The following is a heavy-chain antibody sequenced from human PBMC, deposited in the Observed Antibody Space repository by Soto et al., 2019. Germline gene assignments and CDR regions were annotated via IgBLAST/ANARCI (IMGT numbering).Heavy chain of an antibody. J-gene: IGHJ5*02. CDR1: GFTVSINY. CDR3: ARVDGSITIFGVVNWFDP. V-gene: IGHV3-66*01. Sequence: GGSLRLSCAASGFTVSINYMSWFRQAPGKGLEWVSVIYSGGSTYYADSVKGRFTISRDNSKNTLYLQMNSLRAEDTAVYYCARVDGSITIFGVVNWFDPWGQGTLVTVSS. D-gene: IGHD3-3*01. CDR2: IYSGGST.